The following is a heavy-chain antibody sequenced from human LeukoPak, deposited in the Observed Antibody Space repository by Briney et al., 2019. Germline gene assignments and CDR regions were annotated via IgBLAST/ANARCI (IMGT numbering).Heavy chain of an antibody. CDR2: ISGSGYST. V-gene: IGHV3-23*01. J-gene: IGHJ5*02. CDR3: AKDRIVVIRPNWFDP. Sequence: PGGSLRLSCAASGFTFSNYVMSWVRHAPGKGLEWVSSISGSGYSTYYADSVKGRFTISRDNSKNTLYLQMNSLRAEDTAVYYCAKDRIVVIRPNWFDPWGQGTLVTVSS. D-gene: IGHD2-21*01. CDR1: GFTFSNYV.